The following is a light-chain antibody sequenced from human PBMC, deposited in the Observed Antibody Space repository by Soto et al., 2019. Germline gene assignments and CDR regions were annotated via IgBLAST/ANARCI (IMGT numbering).Light chain of an antibody. CDR1: SGSIASNY. J-gene: IGLJ2*01. V-gene: IGLV6-57*04. CDR2: EDN. CDR3: QSYDSSIVV. Sequence: NFMLTQPHSVSESPGKTVTISCTHSSGSIASNYVQWYQQRPGSAPTTVIYEDNQRPSGVPDRFSGSTDGSPNSASLTISGLQTEDEADYYCQSYDSSIVVFGGGTKLTVL.